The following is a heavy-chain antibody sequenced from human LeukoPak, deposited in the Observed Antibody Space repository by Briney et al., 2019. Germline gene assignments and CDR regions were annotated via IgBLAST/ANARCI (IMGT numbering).Heavy chain of an antibody. Sequence: SQTLSLTCVISGDSVSTNSAAWNWIRQSPSRGVEWLGRTYYRSKWYKDYPISVKSRITINPDTSKNQFSLHLNSVTPEDTAVYYCARVVSPTSSFDSWGQGTLVTVSS. CDR1: GDSVSTNSAA. J-gene: IGHJ4*02. D-gene: IGHD5-12*01. V-gene: IGHV6-1*01. CDR3: ARVVSPTSSFDS. CDR2: TYYRSKWYK.